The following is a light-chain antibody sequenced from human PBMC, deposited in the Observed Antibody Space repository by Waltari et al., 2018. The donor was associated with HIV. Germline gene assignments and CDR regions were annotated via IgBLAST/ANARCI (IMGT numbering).Light chain of an antibody. CDR1: SSNICSNT. Sequence: QSVLNQSPSASGTPGQRVIISCSGSSSNICSNTVTCYPQFPGTAPTLLIYSYGQRPSGVPERFSGSKSATSASLAISGLRSEDEADYYCATWDDSLNAWVFGGGTKLTVL. CDR3: ATWDDSLNAWV. V-gene: IGLV1-44*01. CDR2: SYG. J-gene: IGLJ3*02.